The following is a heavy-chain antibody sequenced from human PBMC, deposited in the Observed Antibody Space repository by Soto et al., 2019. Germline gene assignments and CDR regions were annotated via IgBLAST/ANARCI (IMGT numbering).Heavy chain of an antibody. D-gene: IGHD3-10*01. CDR2: IYSDGSRT. Sequence: HPGGSLRLSCAASGFTFSSYWMHWVRQAPGKGPVWVSRIYSDGSRTSYADSVKGRFTISRDNAKNTLYLQMDSLSPEDTAVYYCARGAGGYYYMDVWGKGTTVTVSS. V-gene: IGHV3-74*01. J-gene: IGHJ6*03. CDR1: GFTFSSYW. CDR3: ARGAGGYYYMDV.